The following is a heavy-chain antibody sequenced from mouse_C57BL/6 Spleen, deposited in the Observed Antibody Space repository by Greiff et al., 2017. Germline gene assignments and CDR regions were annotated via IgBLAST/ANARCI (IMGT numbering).Heavy chain of an antibody. CDR2: ISDGGSYT. CDR3: ARDRRDSYYFDY. CDR1: GFTFSSYA. Sequence: EVHLVESGGGLVKPGGSLKLSCAASGFTFSSYAMSWVRQTPEKRLEWVATISDGGSYTYYPDNVKGRFTISRDNAKNNLYLQMSHLKSEDTAMYYCARDRRDSYYFDYWGQGTTRTVSS. V-gene: IGHV5-4*01. J-gene: IGHJ2*01.